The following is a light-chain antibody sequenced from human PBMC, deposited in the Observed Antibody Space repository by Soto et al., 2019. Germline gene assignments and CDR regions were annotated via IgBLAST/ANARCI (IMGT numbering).Light chain of an antibody. CDR3: SAYSDIDTKV. J-gene: IGLJ1*01. CDR1: SSEVGAYIY. CDR2: EVN. V-gene: IGLV2-14*03. Sequence: QSALTQPASVSGSPGQSISISCGGTSSEVGAYIYVSWYQQFPGKAPKLILYEVNNRPSGVSNRFSGSKSDTTASLTISGLQPEDEADYYCSAYSDIDTKVFGTGTKVTVL.